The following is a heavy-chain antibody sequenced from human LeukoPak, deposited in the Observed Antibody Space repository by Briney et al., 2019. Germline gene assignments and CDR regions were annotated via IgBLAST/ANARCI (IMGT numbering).Heavy chain of an antibody. CDR1: GFTFTDYY. CDR2: INPHSGVT. J-gene: IGHJ5*02. V-gene: IGHV1-2*02. Sequence: GASVKVPCKASGFTFTDYYMHWVRLAPGQGLEWMGYINPHSGVTSFPQKFRGRVTLTTDTSISAAYMELSSLISDDTAMYYCVREGITKACDLWGQGALVTVSS. CDR3: VREGITKACDL. D-gene: IGHD1-14*01.